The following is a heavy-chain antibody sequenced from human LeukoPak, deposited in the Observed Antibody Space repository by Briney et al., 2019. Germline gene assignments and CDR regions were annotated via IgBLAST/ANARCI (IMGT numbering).Heavy chain of an antibody. D-gene: IGHD3-3*01. CDR2: VWYDGINN. V-gene: IGHV3-30*02. CDR3: AKDRSGTWSFDY. J-gene: IGHJ4*02. Sequence: GSLSLSFAASGFPFHSHNMHWVRPAPGKGLEWVAVVWYDGINNVVADSVKGRFTLSRDNSNKTLFLQINSLRLEDTAVYYCAKDRSGTWSFDYWGQGTLVIVSS. CDR1: GFPFHSHN.